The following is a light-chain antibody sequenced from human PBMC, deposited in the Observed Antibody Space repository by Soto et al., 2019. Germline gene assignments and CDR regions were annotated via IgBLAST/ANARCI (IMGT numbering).Light chain of an antibody. J-gene: IGKJ3*01. V-gene: IGKV3-20*01. CDR1: QSASSSY. Sequence: EIVLTQSPGTLSLSPGERATLSCRASQSASSSYLAWYQQKPGQAPRLLIYGASSRATGIPDRFSGSGSGTDFTLTISRLEPEDFAVYYWQQYGSSPLFTFGPGTKVDIK. CDR3: QQYGSSPLFT. CDR2: GAS.